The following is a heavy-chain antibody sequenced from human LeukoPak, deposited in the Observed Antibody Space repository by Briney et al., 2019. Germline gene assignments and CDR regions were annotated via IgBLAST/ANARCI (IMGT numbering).Heavy chain of an antibody. D-gene: IGHD4-23*01. V-gene: IGHV3-7*01. CDR1: GFTFSSYW. Sequence: GGSLRLSCAASGFTFSSYWMSWVRQAPGKGLEWVANIKQDGTEKYYVDSVKGRFSISRDNAKNTLYLQMNSLRVEDTAVYYCARGRPHGNDYWGQGTLVTVSS. CDR3: ARGRPHGNDY. J-gene: IGHJ4*02. CDR2: IKQDGTEK.